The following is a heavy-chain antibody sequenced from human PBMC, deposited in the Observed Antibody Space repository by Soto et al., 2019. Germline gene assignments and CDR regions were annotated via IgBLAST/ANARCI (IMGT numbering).Heavy chain of an antibody. Sequence: GGSLRLSCAASGFTFSDHYMDWVRQAPGKGLEWVGRTQNKANSYTTKYAASVKGRFTISRDDSENSLFLQMNSLKTEDTAVYYCVRLTIGYNGFSYSAYWRQGTLVTVSS. CDR2: TQNKANSYTT. D-gene: IGHD5-12*01. CDR1: GFTFSDHY. V-gene: IGHV3-72*01. CDR3: VRLTIGYNGFSYSAY. J-gene: IGHJ4*02.